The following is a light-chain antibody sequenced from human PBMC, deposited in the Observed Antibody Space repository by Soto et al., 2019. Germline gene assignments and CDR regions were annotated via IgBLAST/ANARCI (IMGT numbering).Light chain of an antibody. J-gene: IGLJ3*02. V-gene: IGLV2-14*01. CDR1: TGDVGGYNY. Sequence: QSALTQPASVSGPPGQPFTISCTGTTGDVGGYNYVSWYQQHPGRAPKLIIYEVSNRPSGVSNRFSGSKSGNTASLTISGLQAEDEADYYCSSYTSTSTWMFGGGTKLTVL. CDR2: EVS. CDR3: SSYTSTSTWM.